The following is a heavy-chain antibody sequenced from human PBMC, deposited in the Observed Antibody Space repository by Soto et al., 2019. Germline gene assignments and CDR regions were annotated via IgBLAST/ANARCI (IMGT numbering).Heavy chain of an antibody. V-gene: IGHV3-30*18. D-gene: IGHD3-22*01. J-gene: IGHJ4*02. CDR2: ISYDGSNK. CDR1: GFTFSSYG. Sequence: QVQLVESGGGVVQPGRSLRLSCAASGFTFSSYGMHWVRQAPGKGLEWVAVISYDGSNKYYADSVKGRFTISRDNSKNTLYLQMNSLRAEDTAVYYCAKEDYYDSSGGLDYWGQGTLVTVSS. CDR3: AKEDYYDSSGGLDY.